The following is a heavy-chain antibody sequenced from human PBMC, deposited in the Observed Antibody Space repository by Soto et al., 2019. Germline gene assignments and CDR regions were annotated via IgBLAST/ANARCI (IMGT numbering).Heavy chain of an antibody. CDR1: GFTFSNYA. Sequence: EVQLLESGGGLQQPGGSLRISCAASGFTFSNYAMNWVRQAPEKGLEWVSAISGSGGVTYYADSVKGRFTISRDNSNNTQYLQMASMRAEDTAVYYCAKDRRIWFGGMDACGPGTTVTVSS. D-gene: IGHD3-10*01. V-gene: IGHV3-23*01. J-gene: IGHJ6*02. CDR2: ISGSGGVT. CDR3: AKDRRIWFGGMDA.